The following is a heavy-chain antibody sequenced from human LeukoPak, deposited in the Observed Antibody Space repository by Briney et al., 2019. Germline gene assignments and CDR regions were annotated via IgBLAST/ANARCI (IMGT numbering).Heavy chain of an antibody. CDR1: GGTFSSYA. CDR2: IIPIFGIA. J-gene: IGHJ6*02. Sequence: ASVKVSCKASGGTFSSYAISWVRQAPGQRLEWMGRIIPIFGIANYAQKFQGRVTITADKSTSTAYMELSSLRSEDTAVYYCARTQAVTIFGVVTLGYYGMDVWGQGTTVTVSS. V-gene: IGHV1-69*04. CDR3: ARTQAVTIFGVVTLGYYGMDV. D-gene: IGHD3-3*01.